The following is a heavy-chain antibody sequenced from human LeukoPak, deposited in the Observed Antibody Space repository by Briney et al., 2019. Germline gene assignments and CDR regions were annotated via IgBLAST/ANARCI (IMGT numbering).Heavy chain of an antibody. D-gene: IGHD2-15*01. Sequence: SETLSLTCAVSGGSFSANYWSWIRQPPGEGPEWIGEINHTGRTNYNPSLKSRVTISVDMSKNQFSLKLSSVTAADTAVYYCARTTEGYCRGRSCYSYYYYMDVWGKGTTVTVSS. CDR3: ARTTEGYCRGRSCYSYYYYMDV. J-gene: IGHJ6*03. CDR2: INHTGRT. CDR1: GGSFSANY. V-gene: IGHV4-34*01.